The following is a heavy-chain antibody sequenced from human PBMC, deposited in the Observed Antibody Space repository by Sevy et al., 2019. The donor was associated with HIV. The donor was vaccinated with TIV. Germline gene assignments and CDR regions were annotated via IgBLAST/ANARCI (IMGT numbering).Heavy chain of an antibody. D-gene: IGHD6-13*01. CDR3: ARARYSSLTHFDY. J-gene: IGHJ4*02. CDR1: GYTFTGYY. Sequence: ASVKVSCKASGYTFTGYYMHWVRQAPGQGLEWMGRINPNSGGTNYAQKFQGRVTMTRDRSISTAYMELSRLRSDDTAVYYCARARYSSLTHFDYWGQGTLVTVSS. V-gene: IGHV1-2*06. CDR2: INPNSGGT.